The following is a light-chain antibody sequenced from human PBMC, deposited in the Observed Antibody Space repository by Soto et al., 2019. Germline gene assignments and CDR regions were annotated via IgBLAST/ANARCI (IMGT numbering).Light chain of an antibody. V-gene: IGLV6-57*01. CDR3: QSYDKSNWV. Sequence: NFMLTQPHSVSESPGRTVTISCTRSSGSIASNYVQWYQQRPGSSPTTVIYENNQRPSGVPDRFSGSIDSSSNSASLTISGLKTKDESDYYCQSYDKSNWVFGGGTKLTVL. CDR2: ENN. CDR1: SGSIASNY. J-gene: IGLJ3*02.